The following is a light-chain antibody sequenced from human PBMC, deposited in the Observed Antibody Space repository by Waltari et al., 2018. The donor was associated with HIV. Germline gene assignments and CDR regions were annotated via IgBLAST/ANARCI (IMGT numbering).Light chain of an antibody. CDR2: DVN. CDR1: ASDIGRYNF. V-gene: IGLV2-14*03. Sequence: QSALSQPASVSASPGQSVAISCSGSASDIGRYNFVPWYQQHPDRAPTLILFDVNNRPSGISDRFSGSKAGTTASLTISTVRTDDEADYYCASYTVNSTGVFGTGTKLSVL. CDR3: ASYTVNSTGV. J-gene: IGLJ1*01.